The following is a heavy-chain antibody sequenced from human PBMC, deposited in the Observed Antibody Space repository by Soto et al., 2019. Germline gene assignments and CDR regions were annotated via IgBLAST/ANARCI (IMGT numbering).Heavy chain of an antibody. Sequence: QTNSLTCAISGDSVSSNSAAWNWIRQSPSRGLEWLGRTYYRSKWYNDYAVSVKSRITINPDTSKNQFSLQLNSVTPEDTAVYYCARGGTICGWSYYYYVMDFCGQRSTVTGSS. CDR3: ARGGTICGWSYYYYVMDF. CDR1: GDSVSSNSAA. CDR2: TYYRSKWYN. D-gene: IGHD6-19*01. V-gene: IGHV6-1*01. J-gene: IGHJ6*02.